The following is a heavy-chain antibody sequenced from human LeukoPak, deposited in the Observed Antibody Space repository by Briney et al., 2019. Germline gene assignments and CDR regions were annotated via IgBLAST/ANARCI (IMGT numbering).Heavy chain of an antibody. CDR1: GGTFSSYT. V-gene: IGHV1-69*04. Sequence: SVKVSCKASGGTFSSYTISWVRQAPGQGLEWMGRIIPILGIANYAQKFQGRVTITADKSTSTAHMELSSLRSEDTAVYYCARDNGDYSDDYWGQGTLVTVSS. CDR3: ARDNGDYSDDY. J-gene: IGHJ4*02. D-gene: IGHD4-17*01. CDR2: IIPILGIA.